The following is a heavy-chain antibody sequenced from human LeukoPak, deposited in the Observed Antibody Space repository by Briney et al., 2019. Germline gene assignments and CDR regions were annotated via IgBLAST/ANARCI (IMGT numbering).Heavy chain of an antibody. D-gene: IGHD6-13*01. Sequence: GSLRLSCAASGITFSSYVMSWIRQPPGKGLEWIGYIYYSGSTSYNPSLKSRVAISVDTSKNQFSLKLSSVTAADTAVYYCASRAAAGTGYFQHWGQGTLVTVSS. CDR2: IYYSGST. J-gene: IGHJ1*01. V-gene: IGHV4-59*01. CDR1: GITFSSYV. CDR3: ASRAAAGTGYFQH.